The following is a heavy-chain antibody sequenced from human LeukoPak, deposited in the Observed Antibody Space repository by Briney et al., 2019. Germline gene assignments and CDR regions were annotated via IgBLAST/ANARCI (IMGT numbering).Heavy chain of an antibody. J-gene: IGHJ4*02. CDR2: IYSSGGT. V-gene: IGHV3-53*01. Sequence: GGSLRLSSAASGFTFSINYMSWVRQAPGKGLEWVSVIYSSGGTSYADSVKGRFTISRDNSKNTLSLQMNSLRAEDTAVYYCAKCMGLLIKGNFDYWGQGTLVTVSS. D-gene: IGHD3-22*01. CDR1: GFTFSINY. CDR3: AKCMGLLIKGNFDY.